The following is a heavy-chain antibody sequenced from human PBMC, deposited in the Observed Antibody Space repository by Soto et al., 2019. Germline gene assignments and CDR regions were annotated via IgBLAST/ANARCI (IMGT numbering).Heavy chain of an antibody. J-gene: IGHJ4*02. V-gene: IGHV4-30-2*05. CDR2: IYHSGST. CDR3: ARWVEVSLDYFDS. D-gene: IGHD2-15*01. Sequence: SETLSLTCAVSGGSISSGGYSWSWMRQPPGKGLEWIGYIYHSGSTYHNPSLKSRVSISVDTSKNQFSLNLNSVTAADTAVYYCARWVEVSLDYFDSWGQGIPVTVS. CDR1: GGSISSGGYS.